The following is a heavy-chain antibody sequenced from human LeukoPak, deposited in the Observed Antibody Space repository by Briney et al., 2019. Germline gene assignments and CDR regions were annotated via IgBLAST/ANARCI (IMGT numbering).Heavy chain of an antibody. CDR3: ARGGLHYYYYGMDV. Sequence: RPSETLSLTCTVSGGSISSYYWSWIRQPPGKGLEWIGYIYYSGSTNYNPSLKSRVTISVDTSKNQFSLKLSSVTAADTAVYYCARGGLHYYYYGMDVWGQGTTVTVSS. CDR2: IYYSGST. V-gene: IGHV4-59*01. CDR1: GGSISSYY. J-gene: IGHJ6*02.